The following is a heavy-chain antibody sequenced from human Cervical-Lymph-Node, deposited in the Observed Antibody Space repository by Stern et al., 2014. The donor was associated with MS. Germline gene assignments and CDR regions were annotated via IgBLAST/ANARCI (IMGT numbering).Heavy chain of an antibody. J-gene: IGHJ6*02. CDR2: IYYSGST. Sequence: QVQLVESGPGLVKPSETLSLTCTVSGGSISSYYWSWIRQPPGKGLEWIGYIYYSGSTNYNPSLKSRVTISVDTSKNQFSLKLSSVTAADTAVYYCARTVAARRSYYYYGMDVWGQGTTVTVSS. CDR1: GGSISSYY. D-gene: IGHD6-6*01. CDR3: ARTVAARRSYYYYGMDV. V-gene: IGHV4-59*01.